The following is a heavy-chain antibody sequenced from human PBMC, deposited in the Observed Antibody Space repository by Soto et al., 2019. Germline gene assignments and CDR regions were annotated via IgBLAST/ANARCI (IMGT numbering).Heavy chain of an antibody. CDR3: VRERGIGCSDGRCYYYAMDV. CDR2: IFTSGTT. D-gene: IGHD1-26*01. Sequence: NPSETLSLTCTVSGDSVSSGNSYRSWIRQPPGKRPEWIGYIFTSGTTNYNLSLKSRLTISLDTSKSQFSLKLSSMTAADTAVYYCVRERGIGCSDGRCYYYAMDVWGHGTTVTVSS. J-gene: IGHJ6*02. CDR1: GDSVSSGNSY. V-gene: IGHV4-61*01.